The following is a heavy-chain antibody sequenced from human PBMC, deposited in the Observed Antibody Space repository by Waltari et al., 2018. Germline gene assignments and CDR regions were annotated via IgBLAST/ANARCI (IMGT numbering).Heavy chain of an antibody. D-gene: IGHD5-12*01. V-gene: IGHV3-48*03. CDR3: ARFRDGYNWAFDY. CDR2: ISSSGSTI. J-gene: IGHJ4*02. CDR1: GFTFSSYE. Sequence: EVQLVESGGGLVQPGGSLRLSCAASGFTFSSYEMNWVGHAPGKGLEWVSYISSSGSTIYYADSVKGRFTISRDNAKNSLYLQMNSLRAEDTAVYYCARFRDGYNWAFDYWGQGTLVTVSS.